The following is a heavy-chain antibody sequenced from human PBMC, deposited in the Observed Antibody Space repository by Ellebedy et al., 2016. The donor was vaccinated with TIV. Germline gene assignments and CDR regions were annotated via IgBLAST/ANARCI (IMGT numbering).Heavy chain of an antibody. CDR3: AKRRGYNYGDFDS. V-gene: IGHV1-69*13. J-gene: IGHJ4*02. D-gene: IGHD5-18*01. CDR2: IIPIFGTT. CDR1: GGPFRNFE. Sequence: ASVKVSCKASGGPFRNFEISWVRQAPGQGLEWMGGIIPIFGTTNYAPKFQGRVTITADDFANTAYMELSSLTTEDTAVYFCAKRRGYNYGDFDSWGQGTLVTVSS.